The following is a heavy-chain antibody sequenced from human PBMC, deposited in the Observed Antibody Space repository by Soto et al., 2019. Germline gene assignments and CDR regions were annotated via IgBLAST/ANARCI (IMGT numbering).Heavy chain of an antibody. CDR2: FDPEDGET. CDR1: GYTLTELS. CDR3: ATANEHNYDFWRGPAGFDP. Sequence: ASVKVSCKVSGYTLTELSMHWVRQAPGKGLEWMGGFDPEDGETIYAQKFQGRVTMTEDTSTDTAYMELSSLRSEDTAVYYCATANEHNYDFWRGPAGFDPWGQEPLVPVSS. J-gene: IGHJ5*02. D-gene: IGHD3-3*01. V-gene: IGHV1-24*01.